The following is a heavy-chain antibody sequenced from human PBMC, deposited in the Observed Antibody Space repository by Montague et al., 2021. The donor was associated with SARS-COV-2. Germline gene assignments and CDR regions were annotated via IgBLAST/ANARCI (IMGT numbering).Heavy chain of an antibody. V-gene: IGHV4-59*01. D-gene: IGHD1-1*01. CDR3: ARAQTTSFIANCVNYFDY. CDR1: GDSITTYY. CDR2: IYYTGTT. J-gene: IGHJ4*02. Sequence: SETLSLTCSVSGDSITTYYWSWIRQSPGRGLEWIGHIYYTGTTKYNPSLKSRVTISVDTSRRQFSLKLKSVTAADTAVYYCARAQTTSFIANCVNYFDYWGQGALVTVSS.